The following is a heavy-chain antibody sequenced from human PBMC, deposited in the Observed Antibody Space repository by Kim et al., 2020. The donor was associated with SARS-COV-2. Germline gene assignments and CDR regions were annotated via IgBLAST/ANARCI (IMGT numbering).Heavy chain of an antibody. CDR2: TYYRSKWYS. Sequence: SQTLSLTCAISGDSVSSNSAAWNWIRQSPSRGLEWLGRTYYRSKWYSDYAVSVKSRITFNADTSKNQFSLQLNSVTPEDTAVYYCARELGVTATLDYFDYWGQGALVTVSS. V-gene: IGHV6-1*01. D-gene: IGHD2-8*01. CDR1: GDSVSSNSAA. CDR3: ARELGVTATLDYFDY. J-gene: IGHJ4*02.